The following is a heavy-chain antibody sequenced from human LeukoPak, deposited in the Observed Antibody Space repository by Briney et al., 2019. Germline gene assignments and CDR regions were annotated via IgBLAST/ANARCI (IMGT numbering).Heavy chain of an antibody. D-gene: IGHD2-15*01. V-gene: IGHV3-30*18. CDR2: ISYDGSNK. J-gene: IGHJ4*02. Sequence: PGGSLRLSCGASGFTFNRHGMHWVRQASGKGLEWVAGISYDGSNKNYGDSVKGRFTISRDNSKNRVYLQMNSLRAEDTAVYYCAKEVVVAATYYFDYWGQGTLVTVSS. CDR1: GFTFNRHG. CDR3: AKEVVVAATYYFDY.